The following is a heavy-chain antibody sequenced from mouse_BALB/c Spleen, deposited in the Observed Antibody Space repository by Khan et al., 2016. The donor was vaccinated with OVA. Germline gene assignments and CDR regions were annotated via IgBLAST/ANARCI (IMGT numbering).Heavy chain of an antibody. Sequence: QVQLQQPGAELVRPGASVKLSCKASGYTFTSYWMNWVKQRPGQGLEWIGMIDPSDSETHYNQMFKDKATLTVDKSSRTAYMHLSSLTSEDSAVYYGARREKYGYDPAWFAYWGQWTLVTVSA. V-gene: IGHV1-61*01. D-gene: IGHD2-2*01. J-gene: IGHJ3*01. CDR2: IDPSDSET. CDR3: ARREKYGYDPAWFAY. CDR1: GYTFTSYW.